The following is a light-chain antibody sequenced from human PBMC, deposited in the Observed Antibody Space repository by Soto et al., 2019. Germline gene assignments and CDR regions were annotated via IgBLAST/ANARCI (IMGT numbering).Light chain of an antibody. CDR1: SANIGAGHD. CDR3: QSYDSSLSGSEV. CDR2: GNG. Sequence: QSVLTQPPSVSGAPGQRVTISCTGSSANIGAGHDVHWYQQLPGTAPKLLIYGNGNRPSGVPDRFSGSKSGTSASLAITGLQAEDEADYYCQSYDSSLSGSEVFXTGTKVTVL. V-gene: IGLV1-40*01. J-gene: IGLJ1*01.